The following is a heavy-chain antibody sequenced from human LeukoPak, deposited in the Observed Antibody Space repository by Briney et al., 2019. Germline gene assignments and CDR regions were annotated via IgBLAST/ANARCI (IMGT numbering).Heavy chain of an antibody. D-gene: IGHD4-11*01. V-gene: IGHV1-2*02. CDR3: ARGDYSRDYYYMDV. J-gene: IGHJ6*03. CDR2: LNPNSGGT. Sequence: ASVKVSCKASGYTFTGYYMYWVRQAPGQGLEWMGWLNPNSGGTNYAQKFQGRVTMTRDTSINTACMELSRLRSDDTAVYYCARGDYSRDYYYMDVWGKGTTVTVSS. CDR1: GYTFTGYY.